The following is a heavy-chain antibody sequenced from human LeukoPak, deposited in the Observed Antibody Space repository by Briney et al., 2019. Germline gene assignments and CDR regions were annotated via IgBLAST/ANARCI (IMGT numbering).Heavy chain of an antibody. V-gene: IGHV1-3*01. D-gene: IGHD6-19*01. J-gene: IGHJ4*02. CDR3: ARDKAGPDY. CDR2: INVGKGNT. CDR1: GYTFTNYD. Sequence: ASVKVSCKASGYTFTNYDMHWVRQAPGQRLEWMGWINVGKGNTKYSEKFQGRVTMTRDTSASTVYMELSSLRSEDTAMYYCARDKAGPDYWGQGTLVTVSS.